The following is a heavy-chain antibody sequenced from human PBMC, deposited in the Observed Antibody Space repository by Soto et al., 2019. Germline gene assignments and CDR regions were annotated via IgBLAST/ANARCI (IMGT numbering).Heavy chain of an antibody. J-gene: IGHJ4*02. CDR3: AKEGVEMATIHLLDY. Sequence: WVSXRLSCSASVFTFIIYCMHWFRHAPGKGLECVAVISYDGSNKYYADSVKGRFTISRDNSKNTLYLQMNSLRAEDTAVYYCAKEGVEMATIHLLDYWGQGTLVTV. CDR2: ISYDGSNK. CDR1: VFTFIIYC. V-gene: IGHV3-30*18. D-gene: IGHD5-12*01.